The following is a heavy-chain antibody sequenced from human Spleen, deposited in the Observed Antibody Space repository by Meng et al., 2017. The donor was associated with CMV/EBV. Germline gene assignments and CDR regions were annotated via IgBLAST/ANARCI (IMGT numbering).Heavy chain of an antibody. CDR3: AREGSNLRSGYYHFDY. Sequence: ASVKVSCKASGYTFTGYYMHWVRQAPGQGLEWMGWINPNSGGTNYAQKFQGRVTMTRDTSTSTAYMELRSLRSDDTAVYYCAREGSNLRSGYYHFDYWGQGTLVTVSS. D-gene: IGHD3-22*01. V-gene: IGHV1-2*02. J-gene: IGHJ4*02. CDR1: GYTFTGYY. CDR2: INPNSGGT.